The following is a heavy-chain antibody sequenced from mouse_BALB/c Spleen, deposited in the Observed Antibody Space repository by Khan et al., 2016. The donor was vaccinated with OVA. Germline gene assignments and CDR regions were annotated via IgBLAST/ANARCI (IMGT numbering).Heavy chain of an antibody. J-gene: IGHJ2*01. D-gene: IGHD1-3*01. CDR1: RFTITSYC. Sequence: EVELLESGAGIVQPGGSLKLSCTASRFTITSYCMSSVRQTPDKRLELVVTIDSNGGSTDYPDSVKSRFTISGDNSKNALYLQMRRLTSEDTAMYYCARSAKWGQGTTLTVSS. V-gene: IGHV5-6-3*01. CDR3: ARSAK. CDR2: IDSNGGST.